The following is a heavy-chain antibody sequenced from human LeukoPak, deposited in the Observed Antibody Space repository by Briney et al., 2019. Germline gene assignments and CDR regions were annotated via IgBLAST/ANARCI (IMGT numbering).Heavy chain of an antibody. CDR1: GGSFSGYY. J-gene: IGHJ4*02. D-gene: IGHD3-22*01. CDR3: ARVAFYYYDSSGYYRY. V-gene: IGHV4-34*01. Sequence: SETLSLTCAVYGGSFSGYYWSWIRQPPGKGLEWIGEISHSGSTNYNPSLKSRVTISVDTSKNQFSLKLSSMTAADTAVYYCARVAFYYYDSSGYYRYWGQGTLVTVSS. CDR2: ISHSGST.